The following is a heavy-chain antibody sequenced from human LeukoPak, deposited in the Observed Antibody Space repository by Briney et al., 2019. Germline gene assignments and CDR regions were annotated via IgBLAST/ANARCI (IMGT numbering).Heavy chain of an antibody. J-gene: IGHJ5*02. D-gene: IGHD6-13*01. V-gene: IGHV4-34*01. CDR1: GGSFSGYY. CDR2: INHSGST. CDR3: AVNIAAAVHNWFDP. Sequence: SETLSLTCAVYGGSFSGYYWSWIRQPPGKGLEWIGEINHSGSTNYNPSLKSRVTISVDTSKNQFSLKLSSVTAADTAVYYCAVNIAAAVHNWFDPWGQGTLVTVSS.